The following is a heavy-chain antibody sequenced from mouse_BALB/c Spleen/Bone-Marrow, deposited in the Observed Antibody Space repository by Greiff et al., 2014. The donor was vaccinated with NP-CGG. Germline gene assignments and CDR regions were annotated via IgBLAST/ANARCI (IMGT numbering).Heavy chain of an antibody. J-gene: IGHJ3*01. V-gene: IGHV14-3*02. Sequence: EVKLEESGAELVKPGASVKLSCTASGFNIKDTYMYWVKQRPEQGLEWIGRIDPANGNSKYDPKFQGKATITADTSSNTAYLQLSSLTSEDTAVYYCASYYYGSSSFAYWGQGTMVTVSA. CDR2: IDPANGNS. D-gene: IGHD1-1*01. CDR3: ASYYYGSSSFAY. CDR1: GFNIKDTY.